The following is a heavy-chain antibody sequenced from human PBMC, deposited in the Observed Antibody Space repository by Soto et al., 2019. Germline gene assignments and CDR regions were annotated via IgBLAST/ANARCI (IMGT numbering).Heavy chain of an antibody. V-gene: IGHV3-30*18. CDR2: ISNDGTKI. CDR1: GFIFSNYA. J-gene: IGHJ4*02. Sequence: QVQLVESGGGVVQPGGSLRPSCAASGFIFSNYAMHWVRQVPGKGLEWVSGISNDGTKIYYAASVKGRFTISRDNSKNTLYLQMNSLSPEDTAVYFCAKAHKRVWTGFDYWGQGTLVTVSS. CDR3: AKAHKRVWTGFDY. D-gene: IGHD6-13*01.